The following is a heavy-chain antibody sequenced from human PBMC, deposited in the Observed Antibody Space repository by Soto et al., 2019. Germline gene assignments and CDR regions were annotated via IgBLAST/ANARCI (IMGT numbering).Heavy chain of an antibody. J-gene: IGHJ5*02. CDR3: VRHLDSSAAESWFDP. CDR2: IYPGDSDT. Sequence: GESLKISCKGSGYSFTSYWIGWVRQMPGKGLEWMGIIYPGDSDTRYSPSFQGQVTISADKTISTAYLQWSSLKASDTAMYYCVRHLDSSAAESWFDPWGQGTLITVS. CDR1: GYSFTSYW. V-gene: IGHV5-51*01. D-gene: IGHD6-25*01.